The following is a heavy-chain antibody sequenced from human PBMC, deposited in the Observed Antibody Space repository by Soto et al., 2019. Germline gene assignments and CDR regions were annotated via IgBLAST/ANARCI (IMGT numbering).Heavy chain of an antibody. CDR2: IREDGGES. Sequence: EVQLVESGGGSVQPGGSLRLSCVASGFTFSNYWMNWVRQAPGKGLEWVATIREDGGESHYVDSVEGRFTISRDNARMSLYLQMNSLRAEDTAVYYCAREADNYYYHHGLDVWGQGTTVTVSS. CDR1: GFTFSNYW. D-gene: IGHD1-20*01. V-gene: IGHV3-7*04. CDR3: AREADNYYYHHGLDV. J-gene: IGHJ6*02.